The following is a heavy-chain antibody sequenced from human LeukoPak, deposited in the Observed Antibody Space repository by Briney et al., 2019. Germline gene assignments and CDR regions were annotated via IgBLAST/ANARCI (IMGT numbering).Heavy chain of an antibody. V-gene: IGHV1-2*02. J-gene: IGHJ6*04. CDR2: INPNSGGT. CDR1: GYTFTGYY. CDR3: ARNGIVGAMDWFDP. D-gene: IGHD1-26*01. Sequence: ASVKVSCKASGYTFTGYYMHWVRQAPGQGLEWMGWINPNSGGTNYAQKFQGRVTMTRDTSISTAYMELSRLRSDDTAVYYCARNGIVGAMDWFDPWGKGTTVTISS.